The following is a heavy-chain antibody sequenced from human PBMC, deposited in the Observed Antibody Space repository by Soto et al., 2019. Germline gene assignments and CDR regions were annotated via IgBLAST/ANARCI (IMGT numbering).Heavy chain of an antibody. CDR3: ARDRRCSGGSCYYGMDV. D-gene: IGHD2-15*01. Sequence: GALRLSCAASGFTFSSYWMSWVRQAPGKGLEWVANIKQDGSEKYYVDSVKGRFTISRDNAKNSLYLQMNSLRAEDTAVYYCARDRRCSGGSCYYGMDVWGQGTTVTVSS. J-gene: IGHJ6*02. CDR2: IKQDGSEK. CDR1: GFTFSSYW. V-gene: IGHV3-7*03.